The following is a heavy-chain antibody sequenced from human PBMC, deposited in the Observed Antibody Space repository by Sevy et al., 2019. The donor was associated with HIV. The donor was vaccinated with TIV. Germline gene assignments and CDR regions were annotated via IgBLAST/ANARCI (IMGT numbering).Heavy chain of an antibody. CDR3: ARPRGRGGYVHFDY. V-gene: IGHV3-7*01. D-gene: IGHD5-12*01. CDR2: IKQDGSEE. CDR1: GFSFVSYW. Sequence: GGSLRLSCAASGFSFVSYWMTWVRQAPGKGLEWVASIKQDGSEEYYVDSVKGRFTISRDNAKKSLYLQMNSLRAEDTAVYYCARPRGRGGYVHFDYWGQGTLVTVSS. J-gene: IGHJ4*02.